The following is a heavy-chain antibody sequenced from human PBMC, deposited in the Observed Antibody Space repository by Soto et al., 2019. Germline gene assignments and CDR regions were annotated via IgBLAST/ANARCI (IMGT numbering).Heavy chain of an antibody. D-gene: IGHD3-22*01. CDR1: GFSFSHYA. V-gene: IGHV3-30-3*01. J-gene: IGHJ5*02. CDR2: ISYDGDNQ. Sequence: QRQLVESGGGVVQPGRSLRLSCAASGFSFSHYAMHWVRQPPGKGLEWVALISYDGDNQYFTDSVRGRFTISRDNSKTTVYLEMNSLRLDDTATYYSVSPHSDSSNAFDLWGQGTLVTVSS. CDR3: VSPHSDSSNAFDL.